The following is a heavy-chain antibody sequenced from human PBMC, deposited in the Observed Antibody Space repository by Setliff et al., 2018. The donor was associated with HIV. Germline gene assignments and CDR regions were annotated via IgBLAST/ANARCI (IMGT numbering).Heavy chain of an antibody. CDR2: IYTSGST. J-gene: IGHJ6*03. Sequence: SETLSLPCTVSGGSISSYYWSWIRQPPGKGLEWIGYIYTSGSTNYNPSLKSRVTISVDTSKNQFSLKLSSVTAADTAVYYCARDRTITIFGVVPSYMDVWGKGTTVTVSS. CDR3: ARDRTITIFGVVPSYMDV. V-gene: IGHV4-4*08. CDR1: GGSISSYY. D-gene: IGHD3-3*01.